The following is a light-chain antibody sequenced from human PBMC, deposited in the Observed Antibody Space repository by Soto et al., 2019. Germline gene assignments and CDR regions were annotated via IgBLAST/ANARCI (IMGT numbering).Light chain of an antibody. CDR2: AAS. CDR3: QQANSFPLT. CDR1: QGISSW. Sequence: DIQMTQSPSSVSASVGDRVTITCRASQGISSWLAWYQRKPGKAPKLLIYAASSLQSGVPSRFSGSGYGTDFTLTSSSLQPEDFATYYCQQANSFPLTCGGGTKVEIK. J-gene: IGKJ4*01. V-gene: IGKV1-12*01.